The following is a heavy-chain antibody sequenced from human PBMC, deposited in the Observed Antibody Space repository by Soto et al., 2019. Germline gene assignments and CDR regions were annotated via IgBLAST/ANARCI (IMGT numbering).Heavy chain of an antibody. J-gene: IGHJ4*02. CDR1: GGSIGSYY. D-gene: IGHD3-22*01. CDR3: ASSGYYDSSGPRY. V-gene: IGHV4-59*01. CDR2: IYYSGST. Sequence: PSETLSLTCTVSGGSIGSYYWSWIRQPPGKGLEWIGYIYYSGSTNYNPSLKSRVTISVDTSKNQFSLKLSSVTAADTAVYYCASSGYYDSSGPRYWGQGTLVTVSS.